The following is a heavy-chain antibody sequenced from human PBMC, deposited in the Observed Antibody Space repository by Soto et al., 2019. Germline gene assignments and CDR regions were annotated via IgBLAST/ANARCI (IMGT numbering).Heavy chain of an antibody. CDR3: AKDRELGIMYYFDY. J-gene: IGHJ4*02. CDR2: ISGSGGST. Sequence: GGSLRLSCAASGFTFISYAMSWVCQAPGKGLEWVSGISGSGGSTYYADSVKGRFIISRDNSKKTLYLQMNSMRAEDTGVYYCAKDRELGIMYYFDYWGQGTLVTVSS. V-gene: IGHV3-23*01. D-gene: IGHD3-16*01. CDR1: GFTFISYA.